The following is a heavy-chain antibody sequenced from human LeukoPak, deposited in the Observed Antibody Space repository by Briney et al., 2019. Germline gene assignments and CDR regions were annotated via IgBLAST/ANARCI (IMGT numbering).Heavy chain of an antibody. V-gene: IGHV3-48*01. Sequence: PGGSLRLSCTASGLSFSSYNMNWVRQAPGKGPEWVAYITANNTTKYYADSVKGRFTISRDNAKKSLFLQMNSLRAEDTAVYYCAAASAFSSSWRSWGQGTVVTVSX. D-gene: IGHD6-13*01. CDR2: ITANNTTK. J-gene: IGHJ5*02. CDR3: AAASAFSSSWRS. CDR1: GLSFSSYN.